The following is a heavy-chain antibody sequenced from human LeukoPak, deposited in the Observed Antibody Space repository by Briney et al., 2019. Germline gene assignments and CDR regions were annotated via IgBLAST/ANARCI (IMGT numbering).Heavy chain of an antibody. CDR2: ISWNSGSI. Sequence: PGGSLRLSCAASGFTFDDYAMHWVRLAPGKGLEWVSGISWNSGSIGYADSVKGRFTISRDNAKNSLYLQMNSLRAEDTALYYCAKALYGSDMDVWGQGTTVTVSS. J-gene: IGHJ6*02. CDR3: AKALYGSDMDV. D-gene: IGHD3-10*01. V-gene: IGHV3-9*01. CDR1: GFTFDDYA.